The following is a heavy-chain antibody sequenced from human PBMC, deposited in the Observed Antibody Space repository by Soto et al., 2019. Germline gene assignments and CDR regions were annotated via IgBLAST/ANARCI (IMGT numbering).Heavy chain of an antibody. V-gene: IGHV3-74*01. D-gene: IGHD3-3*02. Sequence: EEQLVESGGDLVQPGGSLRLSCAASGFSFSSYWMHWVRQVPGKGLVWVARMNIDGSSISYADSVKGRFTISRDNAKKTLYLQMNSLRDEDTAVYYCSRVGIRATFFDYWGQGTLVTVSS. CDR1: GFSFSSYW. J-gene: IGHJ4*02. CDR2: MNIDGSSI. CDR3: SRVGIRATFFDY.